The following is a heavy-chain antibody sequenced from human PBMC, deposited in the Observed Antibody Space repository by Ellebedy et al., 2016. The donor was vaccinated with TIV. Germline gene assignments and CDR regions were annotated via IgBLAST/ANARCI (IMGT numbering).Heavy chain of an antibody. J-gene: IGHJ5*01. Sequence: SVKDSCXASGGSFSNYAINWVRQSPGHGLDWMGRIIPLFNTTDYAQKFQDRVTITADESTGTAYMELSSLRFEDTAVYYWASGFGELFNWIDSWGQGTLVTVSS. D-gene: IGHD3-10*01. CDR2: IIPLFNTT. V-gene: IGHV1-69*13. CDR3: ASGFGELFNWIDS. CDR1: GGSFSNYA.